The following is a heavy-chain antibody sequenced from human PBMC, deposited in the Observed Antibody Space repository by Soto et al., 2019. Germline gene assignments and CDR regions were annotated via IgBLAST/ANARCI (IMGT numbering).Heavy chain of an antibody. D-gene: IGHD2-2*02. CDR2: INHSGST. Sequence: SETLSLTCAVYGGSFSGYYWSWIRQPPGKGLEWIGEINHSGSTNYNPSLKSRVTISVDTSKNQFSLKLSSVTAADTAVYYCARDRRAPFRYCSSTSCYTSWGQGTLVTVSS. V-gene: IGHV4-34*01. CDR1: GGSFSGYY. J-gene: IGHJ4*02. CDR3: ARDRRAPFRYCSSTSCYTS.